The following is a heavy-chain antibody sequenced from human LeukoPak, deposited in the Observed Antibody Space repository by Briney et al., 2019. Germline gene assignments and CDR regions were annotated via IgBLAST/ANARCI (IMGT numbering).Heavy chain of an antibody. CDR1: GFTFSDYY. J-gene: IGHJ4*02. CDR2: XSSSSSYT. CDR3: ARFTSRVWFGELYFDY. D-gene: IGHD3-10*01. V-gene: IGHV3-11*06. Sequence: GGSLRLSCAASGFTFSDYYMSWIRQAPGKGXXXXXXXSSSSSYTNYAASVKGRFTISRDNAKNSLYLQMNSLRAEDTAVYYCARFTSRVWFGELYFDYWGQGTLVTVSS.